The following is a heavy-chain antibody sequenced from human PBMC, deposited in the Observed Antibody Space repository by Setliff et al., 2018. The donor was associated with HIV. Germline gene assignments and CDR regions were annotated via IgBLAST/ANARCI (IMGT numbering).Heavy chain of an antibody. V-gene: IGHV3-64*02. CDR3: AKGPPGLRYCSSTSCSNPGYFQH. CDR1: GFTFSSYA. J-gene: IGHJ1*01. Sequence: GGSLRLSCAASGFTFSSYAMHWVRQAPGKGLEYVSAISSNGGSTYYADSVKGRFTISRDNSKNTLYLQMNSLRAEDTAVYYCAKGPPGLRYCSSTSCSNPGYFQHWGQGILVTVSS. CDR2: ISSNGGST. D-gene: IGHD2-2*01.